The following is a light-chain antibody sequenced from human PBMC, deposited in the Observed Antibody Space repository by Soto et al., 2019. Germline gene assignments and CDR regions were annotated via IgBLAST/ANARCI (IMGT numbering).Light chain of an antibody. J-gene: IGLJ2*01. CDR2: SNY. V-gene: IGLV1-44*01. CDR1: SSNIGSNT. Sequence: QPVLTQPPSASGTPGQGVTISCSGSSSNIGSNTVNGYQHLPGTAPKLLIFSNYQRPSGVPDRFSGSKSGTSASLAISRLQSEDEADYFCAAWDDSLHGPVFGGGTQLTVL. CDR3: AAWDDSLHGPV.